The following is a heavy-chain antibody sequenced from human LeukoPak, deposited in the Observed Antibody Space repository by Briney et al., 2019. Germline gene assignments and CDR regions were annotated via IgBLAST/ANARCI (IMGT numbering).Heavy chain of an antibody. CDR3: ARGVLWGLFGY. J-gene: IGHJ4*02. V-gene: IGHV4-34*01. D-gene: IGHD3-16*01. CDR1: GGSFSGYY. CDR2: INHSGST. Sequence: SETLSLTCAVYGGSFSGYYWSWIRQPPGKGLEWIGEINHSGSTNYNPSLKSRVTISVDTSKNQFSLKLSSVTAADTAVYYCARGVLWGLFGYWGQGTLVTVSS.